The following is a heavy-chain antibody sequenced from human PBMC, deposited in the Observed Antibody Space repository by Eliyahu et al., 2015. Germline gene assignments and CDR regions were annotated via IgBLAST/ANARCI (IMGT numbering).Heavy chain of an antibody. V-gene: IGHV3-30-3*01. J-gene: IGHJ4*02. CDR1: GFAFTGYA. Sequence: QVHLVESGGGVVQPGRSXXLSCAXSGFAFTGYALQWVRQAPGKGLDWVALISYDGSEKHYADSVKGRFTISRDDSKNTLSLQMDSLRTDDTAVYYCTRERTGWYSQYWGQGTLVTVSS. D-gene: IGHD6-19*01. CDR3: TRERTGWYSQY. CDR2: ISYDGSEK.